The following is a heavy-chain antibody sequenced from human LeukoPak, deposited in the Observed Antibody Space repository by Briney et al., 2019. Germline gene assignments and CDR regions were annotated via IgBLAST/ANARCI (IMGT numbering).Heavy chain of an antibody. V-gene: IGHV3-11*04. CDR1: GFTFSDHY. Sequence: GGSLRLSCAASGFTFSDHYMDWVRQAPGKGLEWVSYISSSGSTIYYADSVKGRFTISRDNAKNSLYLQMNSLRAEDTAVYYCAREQQLVPHFDYWGQGTLVTVSS. CDR3: AREQQLVPHFDY. CDR2: ISSSGSTI. D-gene: IGHD6-13*01. J-gene: IGHJ4*02.